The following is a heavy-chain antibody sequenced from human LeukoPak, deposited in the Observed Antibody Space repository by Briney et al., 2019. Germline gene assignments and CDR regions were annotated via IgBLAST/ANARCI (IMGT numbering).Heavy chain of an antibody. CDR3: STPSF. Sequence: KSGGSLRLSCATSGFIFTNAWMKWVRQAPGKGLEWVGRIKSKTDGGTIDSAAPVKGRFTISRDDSKNTLYLQMDNLKTEDTAIYYCSTPSFWGQGTLVTVSS. CDR1: GFIFTNAW. V-gene: IGHV3-15*07. J-gene: IGHJ4*02. CDR2: IKSKTDGGTI.